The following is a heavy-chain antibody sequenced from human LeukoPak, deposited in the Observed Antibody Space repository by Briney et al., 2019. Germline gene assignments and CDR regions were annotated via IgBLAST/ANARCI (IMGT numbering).Heavy chain of an antibody. Sequence: GGSLRLSCAVSGLTFSGAWMNWVRQAPGKGLEWVGRIRSNVDGGTADYNVPVRGRFTISRDGSKSTLFLQMNSLRPEDTAIYYCTRGYTYSAYWGRGTLVVVS. D-gene: IGHD5-12*01. J-gene: IGHJ4*02. CDR2: IRSNVDGGTA. CDR1: GLTFSGAW. V-gene: IGHV3-15*07. CDR3: TRGYTYSAY.